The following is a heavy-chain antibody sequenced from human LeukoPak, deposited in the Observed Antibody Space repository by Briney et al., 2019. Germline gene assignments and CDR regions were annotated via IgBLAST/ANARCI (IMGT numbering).Heavy chain of an antibody. CDR1: GGTFSSYA. CDR3: ASLYYDILTGYYVAWFDP. V-gene: IGHV1-69*13. CDR2: IIPIFGTA. Sequence: EASVKVSCKASGGTFSSYAISWVRQAPGQGLEWMGGIIPIFGTANYAQKFQGRVTITADEATSTAYMELSSLRSEDTAVYYCASLYYDILTGYYVAWFDPWGQGTLVTVSS. D-gene: IGHD3-9*01. J-gene: IGHJ5*02.